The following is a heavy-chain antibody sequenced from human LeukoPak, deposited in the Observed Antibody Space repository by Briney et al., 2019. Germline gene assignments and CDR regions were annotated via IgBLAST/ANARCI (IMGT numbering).Heavy chain of an antibody. J-gene: IGHJ4*02. CDR2: ISGSGAST. V-gene: IGHV3-23*01. CDR3: AKDYSGGYYYFDS. CDR1: GFTFSSHA. Sequence: PGGSLRLSCVASGFTFSSHAMSWVRQAPGKGLEWVSVISGSGASTYYADSVQGRFTFSRDNSKNTLYLQTNSLRAEDTAVYFCAKDYSGGYYYFDSWGQGTLVTVSS. D-gene: IGHD3-22*01.